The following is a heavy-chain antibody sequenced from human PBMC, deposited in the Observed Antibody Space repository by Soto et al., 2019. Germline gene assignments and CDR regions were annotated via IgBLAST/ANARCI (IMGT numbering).Heavy chain of an antibody. CDR1: GYTFTSYC. Sequence: QVQLVQSGAEVKKPGASVKVSCKASGYTFTSYCISWVRQAPGQGLEWMGWSSAYNGNTNYAQKLQGRVTMTTDTSTSTAYMELRSLRSADTAVYYCARCPTAIVARPDDWFDPWGQGPLVIVSS. D-gene: IGHD6-6*01. CDR3: ARCPTAIVARPDDWFDP. CDR2: SSAYNGNT. V-gene: IGHV1-18*04. J-gene: IGHJ5*02.